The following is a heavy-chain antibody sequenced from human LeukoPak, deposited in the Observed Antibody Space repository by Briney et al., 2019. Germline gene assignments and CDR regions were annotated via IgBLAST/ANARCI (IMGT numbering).Heavy chain of an antibody. D-gene: IGHD2-15*01. Sequence: GASVKVSCKASGYTFTGYYMHWVRQAPGQGLEWMGWINPNSGGTNYAQKFQGRVTMTRDTSISTAYMELSRLRSEDTAVYYCAREIGYCSGGSCYNPDSGPWGQGTLVTVSS. CDR2: INPNSGGT. CDR3: AREIGYCSGGSCYNPDSGP. V-gene: IGHV1-2*02. CDR1: GYTFTGYY. J-gene: IGHJ5*02.